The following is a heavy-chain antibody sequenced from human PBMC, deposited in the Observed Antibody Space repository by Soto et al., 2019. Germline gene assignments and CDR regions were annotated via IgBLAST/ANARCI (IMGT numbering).Heavy chain of an antibody. CDR3: AGGGREYSYGYYFDY. D-gene: IGHD5-18*01. Sequence: GGSLRLSCAASGFTFSSYAMHWVRQAPGKGLEWVAVISYDGSNKYYADSVKGRFTISRDNSKNTLYLQMNSLRAEDTAVYYCAGGGREYSYGYYFDYWGQGTLVTVSS. V-gene: IGHV3-30-3*01. CDR2: ISYDGSNK. CDR1: GFTFSSYA. J-gene: IGHJ4*02.